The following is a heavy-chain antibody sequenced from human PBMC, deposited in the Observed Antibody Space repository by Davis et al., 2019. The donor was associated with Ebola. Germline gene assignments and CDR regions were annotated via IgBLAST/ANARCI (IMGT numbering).Heavy chain of an antibody. CDR3: ARDQTTNWFDP. D-gene: IGHD1-7*01. V-gene: IGHV1-18*04. CDR2: ISAYNGNT. Sequence: ASVKVSCKASGYTFTGYYMHWVRQAPGQGLEWMGWISAYNGNTNYAQKLQGRVTMTTDTSTSTAYMELRSLRSDDTAVYYCARDQTTNWFDPWGQGTLVTVSS. CDR1: GYTFTGYY. J-gene: IGHJ5*02.